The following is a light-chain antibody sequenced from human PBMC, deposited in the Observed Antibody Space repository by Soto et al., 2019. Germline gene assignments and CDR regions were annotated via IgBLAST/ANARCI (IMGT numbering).Light chain of an antibody. CDR3: QSLGTGIQV. CDR2: INSDGSH. V-gene: IGLV4-69*01. J-gene: IGLJ3*02. CDR1: SGHSTYA. Sequence: QTVVTQSPSASASLGASVKLTCTLSSGHSTYAIAWHQQQSEKGPRFLMKINSDGSHSKGDGFFDRFSGSSSGAERHLTISGLQSEDEADYYCQSLGTGIQVFGGGTKLTVL.